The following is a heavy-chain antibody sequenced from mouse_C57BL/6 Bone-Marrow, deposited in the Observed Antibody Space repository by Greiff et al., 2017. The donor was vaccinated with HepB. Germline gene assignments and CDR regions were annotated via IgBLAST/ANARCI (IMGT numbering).Heavy chain of an antibody. J-gene: IGHJ1*03. CDR2: ISGGGGNT. V-gene: IGHV5-9*01. Sequence: EVHLVESGGGLVKPGGSLKLSCAASGFTFSSYTMSWVRQTPEKRLEWVATISGGGGNTYYPDSVKGRFTISRDNAKNTLYLQMSSLRSEDTALYYCARLPNITTVVETHWYFDVWGTGTTVTVSS. CDR3: ARLPNITTVVETHWYFDV. D-gene: IGHD1-1*01. CDR1: GFTFSSYT.